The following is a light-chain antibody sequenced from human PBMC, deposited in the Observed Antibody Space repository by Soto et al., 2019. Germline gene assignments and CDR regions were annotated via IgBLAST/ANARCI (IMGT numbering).Light chain of an antibody. CDR3: QQYNDWPLT. CDR1: QSVSSN. J-gene: IGKJ1*01. CDR2: GAF. V-gene: IGKV3-15*01. Sequence: EIGLTQSPCTLSLSPGERATLSCRASQSVSSNLAWYQQKPGQAPSLLIYGAFTRATGIPARFSGTGSGTEFTLTISSLQSEDFALYYCQQYNDWPLTFGQGTKVDVK.